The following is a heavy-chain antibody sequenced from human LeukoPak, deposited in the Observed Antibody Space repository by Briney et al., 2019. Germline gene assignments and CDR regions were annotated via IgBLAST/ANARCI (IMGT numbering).Heavy chain of an antibody. V-gene: IGHV1-8*02. D-gene: IGHD3-10*01. CDR2: MNPNSGNT. J-gene: IGHJ4*02. CDR1: GGTFSSYD. CDR3: ARGIRKRGSGSSISEYYFDY. Sequence: GASVKVSCKASGGTFSSYDINWVRQATGQGLEWMGWMNPNSGNTGYAQKFQGRVTMTRNTSISTAYMELSSLRSEDTAVYYCARGIRKRGSGSSISEYYFDYWGQGTLVTVSS.